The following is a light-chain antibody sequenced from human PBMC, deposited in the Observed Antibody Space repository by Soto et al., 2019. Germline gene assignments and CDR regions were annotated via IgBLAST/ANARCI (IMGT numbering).Light chain of an antibody. Sequence: QSVLTQPASVSGSPGQSITISCTGTSSDVGSYNLVSWYQQHPGKAPKLMIYGGSKRPSGVSNRFSGSKSGNTASLTISGLQAEDEADYYCCSYAGSRVVFGGGTKLTVL. V-gene: IGLV2-23*01. CDR3: CSYAGSRVV. CDR2: GGS. J-gene: IGLJ2*01. CDR1: SSDVGSYNL.